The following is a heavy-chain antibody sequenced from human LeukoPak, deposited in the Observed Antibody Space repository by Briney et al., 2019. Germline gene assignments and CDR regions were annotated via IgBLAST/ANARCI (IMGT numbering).Heavy chain of an antibody. V-gene: IGHV3-48*03. J-gene: IGHJ3*02. D-gene: IGHD4-17*01. Sequence: PEGSLRLSCAASGFAFSSYEMNWVRQAPGKGLEWVSYISTSVSTIYYGDSVKGRFTISRDNAKNSLFLQMNILRAEDTAVYYCARGSDYGVGAFDIWAKGQWSPSLQ. CDR3: ARGSDYGVGAFDI. CDR2: ISTSVSTI. CDR1: GFAFSSYE.